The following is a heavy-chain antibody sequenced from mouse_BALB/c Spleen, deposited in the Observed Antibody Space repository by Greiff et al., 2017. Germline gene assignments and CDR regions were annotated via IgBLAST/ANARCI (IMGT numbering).Heavy chain of an antibody. CDR1: GFTFNTYA. V-gene: IGHV10-1*02. D-gene: IGHD2-3*01. CDR2: IRSKSNNYAT. CDR3: VRHDDGYLDY. J-gene: IGHJ2*01. Sequence: EVKLVESGGGLVQPKGSLKLSCAASGFTFNTYAMNWVRQAPGKGLEWVARIRSKSNNYATYYADSVKDRFTISRDDSQSMLYLQMNNLKTEDTAMYYCVRHDDGYLDYWGQGTTLTVSS.